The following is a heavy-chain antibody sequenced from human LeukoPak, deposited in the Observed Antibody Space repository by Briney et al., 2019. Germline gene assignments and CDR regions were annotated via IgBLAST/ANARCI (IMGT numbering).Heavy chain of an antibody. Sequence: SQTLSLTCAISGDSVSSKSAARNWIRQSPSRGLEWVGRTYYRSRWSNDYAASVKSRITVNPDTSKNQFSLQLSSVTPEDTAVYYCARSRAATFDCWGQGTLVTVSS. J-gene: IGHJ4*02. CDR1: GDSVSSKSAA. CDR2: TYYRSRWSN. CDR3: ARSRAATFDC. V-gene: IGHV6-1*01.